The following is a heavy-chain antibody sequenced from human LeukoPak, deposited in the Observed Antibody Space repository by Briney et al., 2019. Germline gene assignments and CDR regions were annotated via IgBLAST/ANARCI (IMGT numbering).Heavy chain of an antibody. CDR3: AAGAIVDTATYGAFEN. CDR1: GFTFTSSA. Sequence: GASVKVSCKASGFTFTSSAMQWVRQARGQRLEWIGWIVVGSGNTNYAQKFQERVTITRDMSTSTAYMEVSSLRSEDTAVYYCAAGAIVDTATYGAFENWGQGTMVTVSS. CDR2: IVVGSGNT. V-gene: IGHV1-58*02. J-gene: IGHJ3*02. D-gene: IGHD5-18*01.